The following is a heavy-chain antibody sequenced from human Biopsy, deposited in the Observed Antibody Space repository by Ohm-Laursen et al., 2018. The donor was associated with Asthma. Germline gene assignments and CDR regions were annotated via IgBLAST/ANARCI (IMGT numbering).Heavy chain of an antibody. V-gene: IGHV3-7*01. Sequence: SLRLSCSASGFTFGDYWMSWVRQVPGKGLEWVANIQRDGSEKNHVDSLKGRFTISRDNAKNSLYLQMNSLRAEDTAVYYCARTFHFWSPYHAEHYQLWGQGTLVTVSS. D-gene: IGHD3-3*02. CDR3: ARTFHFWSPYHAEHYQL. CDR2: IQRDGSEK. CDR1: GFTFGDYW. J-gene: IGHJ1*01.